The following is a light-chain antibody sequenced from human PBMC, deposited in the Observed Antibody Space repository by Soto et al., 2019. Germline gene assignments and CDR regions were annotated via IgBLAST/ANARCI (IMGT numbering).Light chain of an antibody. V-gene: IGLV2-8*01. Sequence: QSVLTQPPSASGSPEQSVTISCTGTSSDVGGYNYVSWYQEHPGKAPKLMIYEVSKRPSGVPDRFSGSKSGNTASLTVSGLQAEDEADYYCNSYAGSNNVVFGGGTKLTVL. J-gene: IGLJ3*02. CDR2: EVS. CDR1: SSDVGGYNY. CDR3: NSYAGSNNVV.